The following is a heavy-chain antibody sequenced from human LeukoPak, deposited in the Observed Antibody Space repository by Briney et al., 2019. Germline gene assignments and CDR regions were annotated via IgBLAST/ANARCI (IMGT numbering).Heavy chain of an antibody. J-gene: IGHJ2*01. CDR1: GGSISTSSSY. CDR2: VYYTGKT. V-gene: IGHV4-39*07. CDR3: TRVTWEMLSWHFDL. D-gene: IGHD1-26*01. Sequence: SDTLSLTCTVSGGSISTSSSYWGWIRQPPGKGLEWIGSVYYTGKTYYNPSLKSRVTISVDTSKNHFSLKLKSVTAADTAVYYFTRVTWEMLSWHFDLWGRGTLVTVSS.